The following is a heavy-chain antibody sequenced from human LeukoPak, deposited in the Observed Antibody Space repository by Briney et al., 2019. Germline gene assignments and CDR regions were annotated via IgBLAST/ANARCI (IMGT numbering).Heavy chain of an antibody. V-gene: IGHV6-1*01. CDR1: GDIFSSNSAA. Sequence: SQTLSLTCAISGDIFSSNSAAWHWSRQSPARGLEWLERTYYRSNLYNDYAGSVKNRITNNPDTSKNECSLQLNSVTPEDTAVYYCARGEDDYVWGSYRFDYWGQGTLVTVSS. CDR3: ARGEDDYVWGSYRFDY. J-gene: IGHJ4*02. CDR2: TYYRSNLYN. D-gene: IGHD3-16*02.